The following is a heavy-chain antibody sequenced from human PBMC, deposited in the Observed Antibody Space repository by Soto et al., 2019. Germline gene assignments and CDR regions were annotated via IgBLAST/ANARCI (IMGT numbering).Heavy chain of an antibody. D-gene: IGHD2-2*01. CDR1: GGSISSGGYY. CDR2: IYYSGST. J-gene: IGHJ3*02. Sequence: SETLSLTCTVSGGSISSGGYYWSRIRQHPGKGLEWIGYIYYSGSTYYNPSLKSRVTISVDTSKNQFSLKLSSVTAADTAVYYCARYCSSTSCYDAFDSWGQGTMVTVSS. CDR3: ARYCSSTSCYDAFDS. V-gene: IGHV4-31*03.